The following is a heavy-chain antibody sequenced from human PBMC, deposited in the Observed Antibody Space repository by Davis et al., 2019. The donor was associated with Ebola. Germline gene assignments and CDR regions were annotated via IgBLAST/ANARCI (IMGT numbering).Heavy chain of an antibody. CDR2: ISSSSSYI. V-gene: IGHV3-21*01. CDR3: ARDSWDIVVVVATDFYYYGMDV. J-gene: IGHJ6*04. CDR1: GFTFSSYS. D-gene: IGHD2-15*01. Sequence: GGSLRLSCAASGFTFSSYSMNWVRQAPGKGLEWVSSISSSSSYIYYADSVKGRFTISRDNAKNSLYLQMNSLRAEDTAVYYCARDSWDIVVVVATDFYYYGMDVWGKGTTVTVSS.